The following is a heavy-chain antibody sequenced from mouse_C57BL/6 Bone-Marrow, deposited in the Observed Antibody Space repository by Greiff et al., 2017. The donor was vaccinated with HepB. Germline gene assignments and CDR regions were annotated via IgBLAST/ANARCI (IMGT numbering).Heavy chain of an antibody. CDR1: GYTFTSYW. CDR2: IDPNSGGT. Sequence: QVQLQQPGAELVKPGASVKLSCKASGYTFTSYWMHWVKQRPGRGLEWIGRIDPNSGGTKYNEKFKRKATLTVDKPSSTAYMQLSSLTSEDSAVYYCARGLSISDGYSLFGYWGQGTLVTVSA. V-gene: IGHV1-72*01. D-gene: IGHD2-3*01. J-gene: IGHJ3*01. CDR3: ARGLSISDGYSLFGY.